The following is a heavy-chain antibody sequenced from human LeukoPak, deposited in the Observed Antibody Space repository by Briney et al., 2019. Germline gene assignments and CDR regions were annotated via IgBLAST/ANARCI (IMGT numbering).Heavy chain of an antibody. CDR2: ITTRSGST. J-gene: IGHJ4*02. D-gene: IGHD6-19*01. CDR3: AKEVSWRVAGTMGLDY. V-gene: IGHV3-23*01. CDR1: GFTFSSYA. Sequence: GGSLRLSCAASGFTFSSYAMSWVRQAPGKGLEWVSTITTRSGSTYYADSVKGRFTISRDNSKNTLSLQMNSLRAEDTAVYYCAKEVSWRVAGTMGLDYWGQGTLVTVSS.